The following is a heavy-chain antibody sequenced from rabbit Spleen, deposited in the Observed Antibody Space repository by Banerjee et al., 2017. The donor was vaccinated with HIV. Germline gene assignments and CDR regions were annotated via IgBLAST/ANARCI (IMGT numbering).Heavy chain of an antibody. CDR3: AREDYAGYAYYL. D-gene: IGHD6-1*01. CDR1: GFSFSDRDV. Sequence: QEQLEESGGGLVKPEGSLTLTCKASGFSFSDRDVMCWVRQAPGKGLEWIACINTATGKAVYATWAKGRFTISKTSSTTVTLQMTSLTAADTATYFCAREDYAGYAYYLWGPGTLVTVS. J-gene: IGHJ6*01. CDR2: INTATGKA. V-gene: IGHV1S45*01.